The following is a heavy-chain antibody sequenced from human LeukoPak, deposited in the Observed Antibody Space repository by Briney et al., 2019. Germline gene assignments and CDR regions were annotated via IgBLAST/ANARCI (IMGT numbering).Heavy chain of an antibody. D-gene: IGHD3-22*01. Sequence: GGSLRLSCAASGFTFSNYGMNWVRQAPGKGLEWVSGIGVGGTTYYADSVKGRFTICRDTSKNTLYLQMNSLRAEDTAVYYCARAQGYYDCWGQGTLVTVSS. CDR2: IGVGGTT. CDR1: GFTFSNYG. CDR3: ARAQGYYDC. V-gene: IGHV3-23*01. J-gene: IGHJ4*02.